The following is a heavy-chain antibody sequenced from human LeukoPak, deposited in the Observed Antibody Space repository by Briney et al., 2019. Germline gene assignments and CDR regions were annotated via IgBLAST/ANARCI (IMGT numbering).Heavy chain of an antibody. D-gene: IGHD1-26*01. CDR3: AKDRVGATLYFDY. CDR2: ISYDGSKK. CDR1: GFTFSAYA. J-gene: IGHJ4*02. Sequence: GGSLRLSCATSGFTFSAYAMHWVRQAPGKGLEWVAFISYDGSKKYYADSVKGRFTISRDISKNTLYLQMNSLRAEDTAVYYCAKDRVGATLYFDYWGQGTLVTVSS. V-gene: IGHV3-30*18.